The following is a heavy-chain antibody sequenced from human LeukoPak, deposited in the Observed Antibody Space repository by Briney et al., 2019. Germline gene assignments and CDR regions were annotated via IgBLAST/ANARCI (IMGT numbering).Heavy chain of an antibody. CDR3: AKGYYYDSSGGFSY. CDR2: ISWNSGSI. J-gene: IGHJ4*02. V-gene: IGHV3-9*01. D-gene: IGHD3-22*01. Sequence: GGSLRLSCAASGFTFDDYGMRWVRHAPGKGLEWVSGISWNSGSIGYADSVKGRFTISRDNAKNSLYLQMNSLRAEDTAFYYCAKGYYYDSSGGFSYWGQGTLVTVSS. CDR1: GFTFDDYG.